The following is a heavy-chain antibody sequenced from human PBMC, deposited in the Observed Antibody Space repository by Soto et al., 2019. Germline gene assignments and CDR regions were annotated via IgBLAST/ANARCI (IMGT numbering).Heavy chain of an antibody. CDR2: ISWNSGSI. Sequence: EVQLVESGGGLVQPGRSLRLSCAASGFTFDDYAMHWVRQASGKGLEWVSGISWNSGSIGYADSVKGRFTISRDNAKNSLYLQMNSLRAEDTALYYCAKGGSSSWRNPDFDYWGQGTLVTVSS. J-gene: IGHJ4*02. CDR3: AKGGSSSWRNPDFDY. V-gene: IGHV3-9*01. D-gene: IGHD6-13*01. CDR1: GFTFDDYA.